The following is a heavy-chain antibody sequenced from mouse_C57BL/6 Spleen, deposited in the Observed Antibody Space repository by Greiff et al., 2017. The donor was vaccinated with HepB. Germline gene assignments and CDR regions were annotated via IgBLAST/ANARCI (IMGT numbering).Heavy chain of an antibody. D-gene: IGHD1-1*01. CDR2: IHPNSGST. V-gene: IGHV1-64*01. J-gene: IGHJ2*01. Sequence: QVQLQQPGAELVKPGASVKLSCKASGYTFTSYWMHWVKQRPGQGLEWIGMIHPNSGSTNYNEKFKSKATLTVDKSSSTAYMQLSSLTSEDSAVYYCARGVGTITRGYFDYWGQGTTLTVSS. CDR3: ARGVGTITRGYFDY. CDR1: GYTFTSYW.